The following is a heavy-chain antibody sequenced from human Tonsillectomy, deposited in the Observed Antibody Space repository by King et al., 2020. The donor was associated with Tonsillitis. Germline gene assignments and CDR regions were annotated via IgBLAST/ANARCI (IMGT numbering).Heavy chain of an antibody. CDR2: IYYSGST. Sequence: LQLQESGPGLVKPSETLSLTCTVSGGSISSSSYYWGWIRQPPGKGLEWIGSIYYSGSTYYNPSLKSRVTISVDTSKNQFSLKLSSVTAADTAVYYCAGGTRLRLAWGGMDVWGQGTTVTVSS. CDR1: GGSISSSSYY. D-gene: IGHD3-16*01. J-gene: IGHJ6*02. V-gene: IGHV4-39*01. CDR3: AGGTRLRLAWGGMDV.